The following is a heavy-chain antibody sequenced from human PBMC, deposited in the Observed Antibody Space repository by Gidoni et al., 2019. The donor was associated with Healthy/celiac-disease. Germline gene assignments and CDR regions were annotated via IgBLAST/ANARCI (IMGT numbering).Heavy chain of an antibody. V-gene: IGHV3-30*19. Sequence: QGQLVESGGGVGQPGRARRLAWAASGFTFSSYGMHWVRQAPGKGLEWVAIISYDGSNKYYADSVKGRFTISRDNSKNTLYLQMNSLRAEDTAVYYCARDMVAVAGADAFDIWGQGTMVTVSS. J-gene: IGHJ3*02. CDR1: GFTFSSYG. D-gene: IGHD6-19*01. CDR3: ARDMVAVAGADAFDI. CDR2: ISYDGSNK.